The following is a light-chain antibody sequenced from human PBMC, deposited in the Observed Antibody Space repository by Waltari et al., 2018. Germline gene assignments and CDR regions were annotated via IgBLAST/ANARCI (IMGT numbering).Light chain of an antibody. CDR3: QQSDGIPFT. CDR1: QNVGRF. J-gene: IGKJ2*01. Sequence: DIKMTQSPSSLSASVGDTVTITCRASQNVGRFLNWYQQRPGGAPKLLIFRTSDLQGGVPSWFSGSGPGTDFALTIDSLQPEDFATYYCQQSDGIPFTFGQGTKLEVK. CDR2: RTS. V-gene: IGKV1-39*01.